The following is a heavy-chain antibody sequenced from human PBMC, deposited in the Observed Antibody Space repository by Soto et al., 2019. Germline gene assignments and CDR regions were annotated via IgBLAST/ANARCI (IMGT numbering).Heavy chain of an antibody. CDR1: GFTFDTYG. D-gene: IGHD3-16*02. J-gene: IGHJ4*02. Sequence: GGSLRLSCAASGFTFDTYGMHWVRQAPGKGLEWVAVISYDGSNKYYADSVKGRFTISRDNSKNTLYLQMSSLRLEDTGVYYCAKALGELSPESYDHWGQGVLVTVSS. CDR2: ISYDGSNK. V-gene: IGHV3-30*18. CDR3: AKALGELSPESYDH.